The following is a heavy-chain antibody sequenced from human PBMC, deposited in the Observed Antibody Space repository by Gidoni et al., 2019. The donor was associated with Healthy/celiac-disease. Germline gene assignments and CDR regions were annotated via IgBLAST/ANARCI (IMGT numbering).Heavy chain of an antibody. J-gene: IGHJ5*02. CDR1: GGSISSSSYY. D-gene: IGHD1-7*01. CDR2: IYYSGST. Sequence: QLQLQESGPGLVTPSETLSLTCTVSGGSISSSSYYWGWLRQPPGKGLEWIGSIYYSGSTYYNPSLKSRVTISVDTSKNQFSLKLSSVTAADTAVYYCARPRGITGTTLVGGNWFDPWGQGTLVTVSS. CDR3: ARPRGITGTTLVGGNWFDP. V-gene: IGHV4-39*01.